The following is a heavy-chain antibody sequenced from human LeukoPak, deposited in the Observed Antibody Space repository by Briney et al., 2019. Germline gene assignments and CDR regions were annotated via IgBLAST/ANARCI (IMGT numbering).Heavy chain of an antibody. CDR3: ARLVYDSSKWFDP. D-gene: IGHD3-22*01. Sequence: PSETLSLTCAVYGGSFSGYYWSWICQPPGKGLEWIGEINHSGSTNYNPSLKSRVTISVDTSKNQFSLKLSSVTAADTAVYYCARLVYDSSKWFDPWGQGTLVTVSS. V-gene: IGHV4-34*01. CDR1: GGSFSGYY. CDR2: INHSGST. J-gene: IGHJ5*02.